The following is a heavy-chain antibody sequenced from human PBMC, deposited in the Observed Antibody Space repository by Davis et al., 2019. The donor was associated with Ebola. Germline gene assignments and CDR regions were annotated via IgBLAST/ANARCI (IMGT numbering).Heavy chain of an antibody. Sequence: SETLSLTCTVSGGSISSSSYYWGWIRQPPGKGLEWIGSIYYSGSTYYNPSLKSRVTILVDTSKNQISLKLTSLTAADTAVYYCARDTNPYGMDVWGQGTTVTVSS. CDR2: IYYSGST. CDR1: GGSISSSSYY. CDR3: ARDTNPYGMDV. D-gene: IGHD2-2*01. J-gene: IGHJ6*02. V-gene: IGHV4-39*07.